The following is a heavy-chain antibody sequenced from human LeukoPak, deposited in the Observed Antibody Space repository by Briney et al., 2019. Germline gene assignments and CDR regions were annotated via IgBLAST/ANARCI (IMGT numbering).Heavy chain of an antibody. Sequence: SVKVSCKASGGTFSSYAISRVRQAPGQGLEWMGGIIPIFGTANYAQKFQGRVTITADESTSTAYMELSSLRSEDTAVYYCAKASGWSNYFDYWGQGTLVTVSS. CDR3: AKASGWSNYFDY. V-gene: IGHV1-69*13. D-gene: IGHD6-19*01. CDR1: GGTFSSYA. CDR2: IIPIFGTA. J-gene: IGHJ4*02.